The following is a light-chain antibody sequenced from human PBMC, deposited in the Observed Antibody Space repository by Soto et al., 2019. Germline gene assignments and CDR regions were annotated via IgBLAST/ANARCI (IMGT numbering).Light chain of an antibody. J-gene: IGKJ4*01. CDR3: QQYNNWPPL. CDR1: QSVSSN. CDR2: GAS. Sequence: DIVMTHSPATLSVSPGERATLSCRASQSVSSNLAWYQQKPGQAPRLLIYGASTRATGIPARFSGSGSGTEFTLTISSLQSEDFAVYYCQQYNNWPPLFGGGTKVDIK. V-gene: IGKV3-15*01.